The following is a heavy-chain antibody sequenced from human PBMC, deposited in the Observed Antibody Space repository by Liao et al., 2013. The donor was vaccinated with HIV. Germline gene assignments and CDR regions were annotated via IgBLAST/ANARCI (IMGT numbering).Heavy chain of an antibody. V-gene: IGHV4-34*09. J-gene: IGHJ6*03. CDR3: ARSQYYYCLDV. CDR1: GGSFSGYY. CDR2: INHSGST. Sequence: QVQLQESGPGLVKPSETLSLTCAVYGGSFSGYYWSWIRQPPGKGLEWIGEINHSGSTNYNPSLKSRVTISVDTSKNQFSLKLSSVTAADTAVYYCARSQYYYCLDVWGKGTTVTVSS.